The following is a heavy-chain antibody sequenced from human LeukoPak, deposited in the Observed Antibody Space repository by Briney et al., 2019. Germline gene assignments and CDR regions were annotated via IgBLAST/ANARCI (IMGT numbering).Heavy chain of an antibody. CDR3: ARLIRPYFDY. V-gene: IGHV3-7*05. Sequence: PGGSLRLSCAASGFTFSTNSMNWVRQAPGKGLEWVASIKQDGSEKYYVDSVKGRFTISRDNAKNSLYLQMNSLRAEDTAVYYCARLIRPYFDYWGQGTLVTVSS. CDR1: GFTFSTNS. J-gene: IGHJ4*02. CDR2: IKQDGSEK.